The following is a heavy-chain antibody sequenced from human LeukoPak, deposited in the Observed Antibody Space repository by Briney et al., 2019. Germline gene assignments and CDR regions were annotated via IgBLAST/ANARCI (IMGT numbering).Heavy chain of an antibody. CDR1: GFTFSSYA. Sequence: GGSLRLSCAASGFTFSSYAMHWVRQAPGKGLEWVAVISYDGSNKYYADSVKGRFTISRDNSKNTLYLQMNSLGAEDTAVYYCAKVQWLVRDEPGRRAPANYYYYGMDVWGQGTTVTVSS. J-gene: IGHJ6*02. CDR3: AKVQWLVRDEPGRRAPANYYYYGMDV. V-gene: IGHV3-30*14. D-gene: IGHD6-19*01. CDR2: ISYDGSNK.